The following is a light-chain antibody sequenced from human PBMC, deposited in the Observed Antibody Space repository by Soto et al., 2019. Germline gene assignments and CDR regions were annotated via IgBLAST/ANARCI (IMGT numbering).Light chain of an antibody. Sequence: DIRLTQSPSSLSASVGGRFTITFHASQDINNYLNWYQQKPGSAPKLLIYDASTLETGVPSRFSGSGHETDFTLTIISLQPDDFATYYCQQYNSYWTFGQGTKVDIK. CDR1: QDINNY. CDR2: DAS. V-gene: IGKV1-33*01. J-gene: IGKJ1*01. CDR3: QQYNSYWT.